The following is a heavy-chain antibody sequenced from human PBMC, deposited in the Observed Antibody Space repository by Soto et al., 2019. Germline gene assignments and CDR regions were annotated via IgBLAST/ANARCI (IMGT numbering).Heavy chain of an antibody. D-gene: IGHD3-10*01. J-gene: IGHJ6*01. V-gene: IGHV3-72*01. CDR2: SRHRVNSHTT. CDR1: GFTCSDHY. CDR3: TRSRLGVTPAYTFDGMDL. Sequence: EVQLVESGGGLVQPGGSLRLSCAASGFTCSDHYMDWVRQAPGKGLEWVARSRHRVNSHTTEYAASVKGRFTIYRDESKTDPYLQSNSRQIEGTALYYCTRSRLGVTPAYTFDGMDLWGQGTTVTVSS.